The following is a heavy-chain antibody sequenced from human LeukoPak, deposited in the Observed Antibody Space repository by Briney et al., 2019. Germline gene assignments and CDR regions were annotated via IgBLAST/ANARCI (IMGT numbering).Heavy chain of an antibody. D-gene: IGHD4-17*01. CDR2: INHSGST. V-gene: IGHV4-34*01. CDR3: ARVAFNDYGGNSGVDY. CDR1: GGSFSGYY. J-gene: IGHJ4*02. Sequence: SETLSLTCAVYGGSFSGYYWSWIRQPQGKGLEWIGEINHSGSTNYNPSLKSRVTISVDTSKNQFSLKLSSVTAADTAVYYCARVAFNDYGGNSGVDYWGQGTLVTVSS.